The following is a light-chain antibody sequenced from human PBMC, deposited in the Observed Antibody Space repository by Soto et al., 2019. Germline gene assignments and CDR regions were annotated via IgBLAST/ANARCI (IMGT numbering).Light chain of an antibody. Sequence: EFVFTQCPCTLSLYPGERATLSCRASQNVRNNYLAWYQQKPGQAPRLLIYDASSRATGIPDRFSGGGSGTEFTLTISSLRSEDFAVYYCQQYNKWPPITFGQGTRLE. V-gene: IGKV3-20*01. J-gene: IGKJ5*01. CDR2: DAS. CDR3: QQYNKWPPIT. CDR1: QNVRNNY.